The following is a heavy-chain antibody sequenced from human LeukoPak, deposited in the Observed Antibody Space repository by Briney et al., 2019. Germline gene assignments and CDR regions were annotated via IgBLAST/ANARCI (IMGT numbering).Heavy chain of an antibody. V-gene: IGHV3-11*04. J-gene: IGHJ4*02. Sequence: GGSLRLSCAASGFTFSDYYMSWIRQAPGKGLEWVSYISSSGNIITYADSVKGRFTISRDNAKNSLYLQMNSLRAEDTAVYYCAREYYYGLDYWGQGTLVTVSS. D-gene: IGHD3-10*01. CDR1: GFTFSDYY. CDR2: ISSSGNII. CDR3: AREYYYGLDY.